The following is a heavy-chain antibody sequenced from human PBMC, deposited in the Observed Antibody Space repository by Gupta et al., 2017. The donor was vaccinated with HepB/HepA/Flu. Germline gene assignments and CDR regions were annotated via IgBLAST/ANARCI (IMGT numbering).Heavy chain of an antibody. D-gene: IGHD3-10*01. Sequence: QAKLVEAGGGVVRPGQSLRHTCGASGFRFSRYGMPWVRQAQGKGQEWLACKPSMAWVAHLTFREYKKYYVDSLKGRFTISRDNSKNTLYLQVTSLRAEDTAVYYCATDGPHRDINYWGQGTLVTVSS. CDR3: ATDGPHRDINY. CDR2: LTFREYKK. V-gene: IGHV3-33*01. CDR1: GFRFSRYG. J-gene: IGHJ4*02.